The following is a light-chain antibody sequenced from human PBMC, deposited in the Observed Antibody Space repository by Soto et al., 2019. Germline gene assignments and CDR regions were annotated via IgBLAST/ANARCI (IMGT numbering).Light chain of an antibody. CDR1: SSDVGGYDY. V-gene: IGLV2-14*01. Sequence: QSALTQPPSVSGSPGQSVTISCTGTSSDVGGYDYVSWYQQHPGKAPKLIIYEVRNRPSGVSNRLSGSKSGNTASLTISGLQADDEADYYCCSYTSSSIRVFGGGTKLTVL. CDR3: CSYTSSSIRV. CDR2: EVR. J-gene: IGLJ3*02.